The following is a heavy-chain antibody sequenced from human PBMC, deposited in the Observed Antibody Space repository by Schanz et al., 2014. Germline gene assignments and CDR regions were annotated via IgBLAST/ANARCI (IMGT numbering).Heavy chain of an antibody. D-gene: IGHD5-18*01. J-gene: IGHJ4*02. CDR2: ISTSGTYM. V-gene: IGHV3-21*01. CDR3: VRVSFADPRLYRGMDRDIDY. Sequence: EVHLLESGGGLVPPGGSLRLSCAASGFNFSDYAMCWVRQAPGRGLEWVSSISTSGTYMYIADSLKGRLTISRDDAKKSMYLQMNNLRAEDTAVYYCVRVSFADPRLYRGMDRDIDYWGQGTLVTVSS. CDR1: GFNFSDYA.